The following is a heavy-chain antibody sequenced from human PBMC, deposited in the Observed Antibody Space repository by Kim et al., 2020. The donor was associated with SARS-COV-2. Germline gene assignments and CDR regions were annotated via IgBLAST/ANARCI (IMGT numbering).Heavy chain of an antibody. J-gene: IGHJ6*02. D-gene: IGHD4-17*01. V-gene: IGHV3-48*02. CDR3: ARDMVTTYRGRYYYYYGMDV. Sequence: RFTISRDNAKNSLYLQMNSLGDEDTAVYYCARDMVTTYRGRYYYYYGMDVWGQGTTVTVSS.